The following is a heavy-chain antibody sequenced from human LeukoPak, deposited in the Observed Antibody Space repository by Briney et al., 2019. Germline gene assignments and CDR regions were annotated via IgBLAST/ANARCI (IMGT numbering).Heavy chain of an antibody. V-gene: IGHV4-34*01. Sequence: SETLSLTCAVYGGSFSGYYWSWIRQPPGKGLEWIGEINHSGSTNYNPSLKSRVTISVDTSKNQFSLKLSSVTAADTAVYYCARGGWFDPWGQGTLVTVSS. CDR2: INHSGST. J-gene: IGHJ5*02. CDR1: GGSFSGYY. CDR3: ARGGWFDP.